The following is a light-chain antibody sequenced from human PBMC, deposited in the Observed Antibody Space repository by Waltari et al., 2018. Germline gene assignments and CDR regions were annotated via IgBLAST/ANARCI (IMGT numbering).Light chain of an antibody. CDR1: SSDVGGYNY. V-gene: IGLV2-14*01. J-gene: IGLJ3*02. CDR3: SSYISITIQV. CDR2: EVS. Sequence: QSALTQPASVSGSPGQSITISCTGTSSDVGGYNYVSWYQQHPGKAPKLMIYEVSNRPSGVSDRFSGSKSGNTASLTISGLQAEDEADYYCSSYISITIQVIGGGTKLTVL.